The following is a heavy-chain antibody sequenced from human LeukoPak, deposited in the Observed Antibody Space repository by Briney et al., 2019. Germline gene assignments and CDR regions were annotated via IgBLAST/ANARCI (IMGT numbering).Heavy chain of an antibody. CDR1: GSTFSSYA. V-gene: IGHV3-30*04. CDR3: ARAEMATIYFDY. Sequence: PGRSLRLSCAASGSTFSSYAMHWVRQAPGKGLEWVAVISYDGSNKYYADSVKGRFTITRDNSKNTLCLQMNSLRAEDTAVYYCARAEMATIYFDYWGQGTLVTVSS. CDR2: ISYDGSNK. J-gene: IGHJ4*02. D-gene: IGHD5-24*01.